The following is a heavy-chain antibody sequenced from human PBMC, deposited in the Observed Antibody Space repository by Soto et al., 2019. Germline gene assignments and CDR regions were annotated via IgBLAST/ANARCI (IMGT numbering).Heavy chain of an antibody. V-gene: IGHV2-5*01. CDR2: IYWNDDE. Sequence: SGPTLVNPTHPLTLTCTFSGFSLTTSGVGVGWIRQPPVKALEWLALIYWNDDEPYIPSLRRRLTITKDTSKTQVVLTMTNMEAVDTATYYCAPSRRSSGDSFDFWGQGTMVTVSS. CDR1: GFSLTTSGVG. J-gene: IGHJ3*01. D-gene: IGHD6-6*01. CDR3: APSRRSSGDSFDF.